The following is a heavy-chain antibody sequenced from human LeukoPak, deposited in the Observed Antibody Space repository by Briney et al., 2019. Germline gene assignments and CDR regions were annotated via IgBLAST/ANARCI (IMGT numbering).Heavy chain of an antibody. CDR1: GFTFSNYG. Sequence: GGSLRLSCAASGFTFSNYGMHWVRQAPGKGLEWVAVISYDGNDKYYADSVKGRFTISRDNSKNTLYLQMNSLRPEDTAVYYCARRAVSPTYWGQGTLVTVSS. CDR3: ARRAVSPTY. D-gene: IGHD4-17*01. CDR2: ISYDGNDK. V-gene: IGHV3-30*03. J-gene: IGHJ4*02.